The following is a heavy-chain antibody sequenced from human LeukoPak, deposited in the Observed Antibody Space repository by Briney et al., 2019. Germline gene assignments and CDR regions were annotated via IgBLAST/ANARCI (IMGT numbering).Heavy chain of an antibody. Sequence: PGGSLRLSCAASGFTFSSYSMNWVRQAPGKGLKWVSSISSSSSYIYYADSVKGRFTISRDNAKNSLYLQMNSLRAEDTAVYYCARVDFSKVPYYMDVWGKGTTVTVSS. V-gene: IGHV3-21*01. J-gene: IGHJ6*03. CDR1: GFTFSSYS. D-gene: IGHD3/OR15-3a*01. CDR2: ISSSSSYI. CDR3: ARVDFSKVPYYMDV.